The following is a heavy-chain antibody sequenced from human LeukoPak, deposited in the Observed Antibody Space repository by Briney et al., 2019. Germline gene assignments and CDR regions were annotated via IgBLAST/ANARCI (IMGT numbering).Heavy chain of an antibody. V-gene: IGHV4-39*07. Sequence: SETLSLTCTVSGGSISSSSYYWGWIRQPPGKGLEWIGSIYYSGSTYYNPSLKSRVTISVDTSKNQFSLKPSSVTAADTAVYYCAGGAVAAPFDYWGQGTLVTVSS. CDR1: GGSISSSSYY. CDR3: AGGAVAAPFDY. J-gene: IGHJ4*02. D-gene: IGHD6-19*01. CDR2: IYYSGST.